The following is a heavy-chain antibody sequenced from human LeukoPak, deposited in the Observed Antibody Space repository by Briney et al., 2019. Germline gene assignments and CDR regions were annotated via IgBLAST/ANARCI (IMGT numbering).Heavy chain of an antibody. Sequence: GGSLRLSCAASGFIFSSYSMSWVRQAPGKGLEWVSVITGSGGNTYYADSVKGRFTISKDNSKNTLYMQMNSLRGEDAAVYYCVRGGYCSGTSCAHYDGMDVWGQGTTVTVSS. CDR1: GFIFSSYS. CDR2: ITGSGGNT. J-gene: IGHJ6*02. CDR3: VRGGYCSGTSCAHYDGMDV. V-gene: IGHV3-23*01. D-gene: IGHD2-2*01.